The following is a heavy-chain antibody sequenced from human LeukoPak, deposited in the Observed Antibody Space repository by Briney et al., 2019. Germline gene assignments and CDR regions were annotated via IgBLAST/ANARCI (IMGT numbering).Heavy chain of an antibody. J-gene: IGHJ6*04. CDR3: AELGITMIGGV. V-gene: IGHV3-48*04. CDR2: ISSSGSTI. D-gene: IGHD3-10*02. CDR1: GVTFTAYW. Sequence: GGSLRLSCAASGVTFTAYWMNWVRQAPGKGLEWVSYISSSGSTIYYADSVKGRFTISRDNAKNSLYLQMNSLRAEDTAVYYCAELGITMIGGVWGKGTTVTISS.